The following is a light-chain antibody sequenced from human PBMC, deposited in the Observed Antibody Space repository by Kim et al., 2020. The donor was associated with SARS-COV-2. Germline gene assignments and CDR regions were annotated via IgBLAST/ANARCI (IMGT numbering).Light chain of an antibody. CDR1: QAISNY. J-gene: IGKJ1*01. CDR3: QQYISYPRT. V-gene: IGKV1-16*01. Sequence: GSVGDRVNITWRASQAISNYLAWFQQKPGKAPKSLIYLASNLQGGVPSRFSGSGSGTDFTLTISSLQPEDFGTYYCQQYISYPRTFGQGTKVDIK. CDR2: LAS.